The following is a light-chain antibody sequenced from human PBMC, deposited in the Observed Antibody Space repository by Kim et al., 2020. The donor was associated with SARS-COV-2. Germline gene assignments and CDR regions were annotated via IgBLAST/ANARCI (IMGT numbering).Light chain of an antibody. J-gene: IGLJ3*02. CDR2: RNN. V-gene: IGLV1-44*01. Sequence: GRRVTIACSGSNSNIGVNTVNWYQQFPETAPKLHIYRNNQRPSGVPDRFSGSKSGTSASLALSGLLSEDEADYYCATWDDSLNAWVFGGGTQLTV. CDR3: ATWDDSLNAWV. CDR1: NSNIGVNT.